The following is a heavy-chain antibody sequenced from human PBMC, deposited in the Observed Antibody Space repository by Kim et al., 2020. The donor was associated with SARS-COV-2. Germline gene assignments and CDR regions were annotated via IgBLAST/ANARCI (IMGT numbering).Heavy chain of an antibody. CDR2: IWYDGINI. Sequence: GGSLRLSCAASGFTFSSYAMHWVRQAPGKGLEWVAVIWYDGINIYYADSVKGRFTISRDNSKNTLYLHMNSLRADDTAVYYCARDSEGAGAGPFDPWGQGTLVTVSS. V-gene: IGHV3-33*01. D-gene: IGHD6-13*01. J-gene: IGHJ5*02. CDR3: ARDSEGAGAGPFDP. CDR1: GFTFSSYA.